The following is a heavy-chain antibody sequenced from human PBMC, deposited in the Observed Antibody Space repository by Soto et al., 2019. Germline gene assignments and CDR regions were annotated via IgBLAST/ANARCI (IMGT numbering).Heavy chain of an antibody. V-gene: IGHV3-48*01. CDR1: GFTFSTYS. J-gene: IGHJ3*02. CDR2: ISSGSATI. D-gene: IGHD3-22*01. Sequence: GGSLRLSCAASGFTFSTYSMNWVRQAPGKGLEWVSYISSGSATIYYADSVKGRFTISRDNAKNSLYLQMNSLRAEDTAVYFCARGDYYDTSGPFSDAFDIWGQGTMVTVSS. CDR3: ARGDYYDTSGPFSDAFDI.